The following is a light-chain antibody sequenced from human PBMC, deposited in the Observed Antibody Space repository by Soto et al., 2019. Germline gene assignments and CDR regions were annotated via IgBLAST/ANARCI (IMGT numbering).Light chain of an antibody. CDR3: CSYAGSYTHYV. Sequence: QSALTQPRSVSGSPGQSVTISCTGTSSDVGDYNYVSWYQQHPGKAPKLMIYDVSKRPSGVPDRFSGSKSGNTASLTISGLQAEDEADYYCCSYAGSYTHYVFGTGTKLTVL. CDR2: DVS. J-gene: IGLJ1*01. V-gene: IGLV2-11*01. CDR1: SSDVGDYNY.